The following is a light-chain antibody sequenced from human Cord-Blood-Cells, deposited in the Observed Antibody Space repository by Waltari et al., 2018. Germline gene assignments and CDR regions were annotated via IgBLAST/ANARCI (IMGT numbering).Light chain of an antibody. V-gene: IGLV2-14*01. Sequence: QSALTQPASASGSPGQSITISCTGTSSDVGGYNYVPWYQQHPGKAPKPMIYDVSNRPSGVSNRFSGSKSGNTASLTISGLQAEDEADYYCSSYTSSSTLVFGGGTKLTVL. J-gene: IGLJ2*01. CDR2: DVS. CDR3: SSYTSSSTLV. CDR1: SSDVGGYNY.